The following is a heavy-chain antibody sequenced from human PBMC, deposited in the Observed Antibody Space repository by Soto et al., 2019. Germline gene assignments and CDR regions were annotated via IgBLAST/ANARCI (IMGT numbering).Heavy chain of an antibody. V-gene: IGHV1-69*13. D-gene: IGHD2-21*02. CDR2: IITLFGTS. J-gene: IGHJ4*02. CDR3: AREVGYGDFSAALLD. Sequence: SVKVSCKASGGTFSSHSINWVRQAPGQGLEWMGGIITLFGTSNYAQNFQGRVTITADQSTSTAYMELNSLTSDDTAVYYCAREVGYGDFSAALLDWGQGTLVTVS. CDR1: GGTFSSHS.